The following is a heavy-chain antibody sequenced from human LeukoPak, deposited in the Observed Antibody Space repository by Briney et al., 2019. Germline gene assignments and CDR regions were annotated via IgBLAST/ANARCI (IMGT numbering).Heavy chain of an antibody. Sequence: GESLKISCKGSGYNFTSYWIGWVRQMPGKGLEWMGIIYPGDSDTRYSPSFQGQVTISADKSISTAYLQWSSLKASDTAMYYCASSLTRSWSGFAYWGQGTLVTVSS. CDR2: IYPGDSDT. CDR3: ASSLTRSWSGFAY. J-gene: IGHJ4*02. D-gene: IGHD6-13*01. V-gene: IGHV5-51*01. CDR1: GYNFTSYW.